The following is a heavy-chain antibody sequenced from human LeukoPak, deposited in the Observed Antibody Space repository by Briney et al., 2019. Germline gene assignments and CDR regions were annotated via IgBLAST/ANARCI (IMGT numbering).Heavy chain of an antibody. J-gene: IGHJ6*03. V-gene: IGHV3-66*01. CDR3: AREGAPYYYMDV. CDR2: IYSGGST. Sequence: GGSLRLSCAASGFTVSSNYMSWVRQAPGKGLEWVSVIYSGGSTYYADSVKGRFTISRDNSKNTLYLQMNSLRAEDTAVYYCAREGAPYYYMDVWGKGTTVTISS. CDR1: GFTVSSNY.